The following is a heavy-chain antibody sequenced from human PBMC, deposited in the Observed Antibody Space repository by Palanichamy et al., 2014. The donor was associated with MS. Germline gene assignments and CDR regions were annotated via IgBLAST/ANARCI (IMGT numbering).Heavy chain of an antibody. D-gene: IGHD2-21*02. V-gene: IGHV4-39*01. CDR1: GGSISSSSYY. CDR2: IYYSGST. J-gene: IGHJ6*02. CDR3: ARNLRIVVVTGTKTDYYYYYGMDV. Sequence: QLQLQESGPGLVKPSETLSLTCTASGGSISSSSYYWGWIRQPPGKGLEWIGSIYYSGSTYYNPSLKSRVTISVDTSKNQFSLKLSSVTAADTAVYYCARNLRIVVVTGTKTDYYYYYGMDVWGQGTTVTVSS.